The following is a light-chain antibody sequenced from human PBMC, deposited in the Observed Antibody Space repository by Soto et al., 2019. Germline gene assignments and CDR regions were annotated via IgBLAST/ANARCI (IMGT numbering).Light chain of an antibody. V-gene: IGLV1-44*01. CDR2: SND. CDR1: SSNIGRNT. J-gene: IGLJ3*02. Sequence: QPVLTQPPSASGTPGQRVSISCSGGSSNIGRNTVNWYQQLPGTAPKVLIYSNDQRPSGVPDRFSGSKSGTSASLVISGLQSEDEADYYCAAWDDSLNGQGVFGGGTKLTVL. CDR3: AAWDDSLNGQGV.